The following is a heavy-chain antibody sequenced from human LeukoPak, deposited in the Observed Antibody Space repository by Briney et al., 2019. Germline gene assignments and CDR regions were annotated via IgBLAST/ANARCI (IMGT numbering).Heavy chain of an antibody. J-gene: IGHJ3*02. Sequence: ASVKVSCKASGYTFTGYYMHWVRQAPGQGLEWMGWINPNSGGTNYAQKFQGRVTMTRDTSISTAYMELSRLGSDDTAVYYCARDPRMIAARVSYAFDIWGQGTMVTVSS. CDR2: INPNSGGT. CDR1: GYTFTGYY. V-gene: IGHV1-2*02. CDR3: ARDPRMIAARVSYAFDI. D-gene: IGHD6-6*01.